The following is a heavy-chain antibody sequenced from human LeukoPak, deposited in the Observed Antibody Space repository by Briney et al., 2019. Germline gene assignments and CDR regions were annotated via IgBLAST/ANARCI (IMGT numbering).Heavy chain of an antibody. D-gene: IGHD3-3*01. CDR3: ARATFTILRFLEWLPVFYY. J-gene: IGHJ4*02. Sequence: ASVKVSCKASGYTFTSYGISWVRQAPGQGLEWMGWISAYNGNTNYAQKLQGKVTMTTDTYTSTAYMELRSLRSDDSAVYYCARATFTILRFLEWLPVFYYPGQGTLVTVSS. CDR2: ISAYNGNT. CDR1: GYTFTSYG. V-gene: IGHV1-18*01.